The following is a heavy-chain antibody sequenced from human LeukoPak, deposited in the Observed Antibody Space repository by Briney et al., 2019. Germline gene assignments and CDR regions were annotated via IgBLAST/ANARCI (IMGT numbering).Heavy chain of an antibody. J-gene: IGHJ4*02. D-gene: IGHD5-24*01. V-gene: IGHV1-18*01. CDR1: GYTFKNYG. CDR2: ISVYSGST. Sequence: ASVKVSCKASGYTFKNYGISWVRQAPGQGLEWMGWISVYSGSTNYAQNLQGRVTMTTDTSTTTAHMDLRRLESDDTAVYYCARDKDNYNYVFFDYWGQGTLVTVSS. CDR3: ARDKDNYNYVFFDY.